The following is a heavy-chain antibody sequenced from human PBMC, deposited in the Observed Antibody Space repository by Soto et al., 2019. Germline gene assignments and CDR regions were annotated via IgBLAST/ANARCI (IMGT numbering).Heavy chain of an antibody. V-gene: IGHV4-31*03. D-gene: IGHD1-26*01. Sequence: QVQLQESGPGLVKPSQTLSLTCTVSGGSISSGIYYWSWIRQDPGTGLEWIGHIYYSGSTYYNPSLKSRVSISVDTSKNQFSLKLTSVTAADTAVYYCARVARGRVVGATPPCFDYWGQGTLVTV. CDR2: IYYSGST. J-gene: IGHJ4*02. CDR3: ARVARGRVVGATPPCFDY. CDR1: GGSISSGIYY.